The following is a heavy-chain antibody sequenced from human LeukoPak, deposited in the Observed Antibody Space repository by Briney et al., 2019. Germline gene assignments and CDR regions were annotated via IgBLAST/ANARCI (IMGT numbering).Heavy chain of an antibody. J-gene: IGHJ4*02. D-gene: IGHD1-26*01. CDR2: IYTSGST. CDR1: GGSISSYY. CDR3: ARETARYSGSLGSLEYFDY. V-gene: IGHV4-4*07. Sequence: SETLSLTCTVSGGSISSYYWSWIRQPAGKGLEWIGRIYTSGSTNYNPSLKSRVTMSVDTSKNQFSLKLSSVTAADTAVYYCARETARYSGSLGSLEYFDYWGQGTLVTVSS.